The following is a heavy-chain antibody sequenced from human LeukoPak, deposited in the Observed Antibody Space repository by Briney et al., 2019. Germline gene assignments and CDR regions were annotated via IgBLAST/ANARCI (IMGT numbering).Heavy chain of an antibody. Sequence: SVKVSCKASGDSLTTYAINWVRQAPGQGLEWMGRVIPLLNIPHYAQKFRDRVTITAETSTNTSYLELRGLTSDDTAVYYCARAPHYSGSSGYNWFHPWGQGSLVTVSS. CDR3: ARAPHYSGSSGYNWFHP. CDR1: GDSLTTYA. CDR2: VIPLLNIP. V-gene: IGHV1-69*04. D-gene: IGHD3-22*01. J-gene: IGHJ5*02.